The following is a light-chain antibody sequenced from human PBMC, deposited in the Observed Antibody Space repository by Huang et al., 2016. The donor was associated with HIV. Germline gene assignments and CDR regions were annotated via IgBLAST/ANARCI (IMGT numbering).Light chain of an antibody. CDR3: QQFGSSPPYS. Sequence: PGERATVSCRASQSVTRNYFAWYQQRPGQAPKLLIYGASTRATGIPDRFSGSGSGTDFTLTISRLAPEDFAVYYCQQFGSSPPYSFGQGTKLEIK. CDR2: GAS. CDR1: QSVTRNY. J-gene: IGKJ2*03. V-gene: IGKV3-20*01.